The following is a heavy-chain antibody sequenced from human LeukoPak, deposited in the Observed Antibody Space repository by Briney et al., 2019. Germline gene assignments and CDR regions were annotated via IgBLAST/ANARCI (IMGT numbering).Heavy chain of an antibody. D-gene: IGHD6-19*01. CDR2: INHSGST. J-gene: IGHJ4*02. V-gene: IGHV4-34*01. CDR3: ARRRRYSSGWYAKYFDY. Sequence: SETLSLTCAVYGGSFSGYYWSWIRQPPGKGLEWIGEINHSGSTNYNPSLKSRVTISVDTSKNQFSLKLSSVTAADTAVYYCARRRRYSSGWYAKYFDYWGQGTLVTVSS. CDR1: GGSFSGYY.